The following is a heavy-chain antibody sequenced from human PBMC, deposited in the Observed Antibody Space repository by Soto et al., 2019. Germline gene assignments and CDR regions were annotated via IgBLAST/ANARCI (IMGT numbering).Heavy chain of an antibody. CDR1: GGTFNNNA. J-gene: IGHJ6*02. V-gene: IGHV1-69*13. CDR2: IIPILGTA. CDR3: ARPYDSSDYYGGGMDV. Sequence: ASVKVSCKASGGTFNNNAISWVRQAPGQGLEWMGGIIPILGTANYAQKFRGRVTITADESTSTGYMDLSSLRSEDTAVYYCARPYDSSDYYGGGMDVWGQGTTVTVSS. D-gene: IGHD3-22*01.